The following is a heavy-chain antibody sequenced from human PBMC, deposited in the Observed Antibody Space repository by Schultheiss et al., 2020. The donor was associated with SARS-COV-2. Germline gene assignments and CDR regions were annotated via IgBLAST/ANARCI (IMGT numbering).Heavy chain of an antibody. CDR1: GGSISSYY. J-gene: IGHJ4*02. Sequence: SETLSLTCTVSGGSISSYYWSWIRQPPGKGLEWIGYIYYSGSTNYNPSLKSRVTISVDTSKNQFSLKLSSVTAADTAVYYCAKEGIDFGTADENTYFDYWGQGTLVTVSS. D-gene: IGHD3-3*01. CDR2: IYYSGST. V-gene: IGHV4-59*01. CDR3: AKEGIDFGTADENTYFDY.